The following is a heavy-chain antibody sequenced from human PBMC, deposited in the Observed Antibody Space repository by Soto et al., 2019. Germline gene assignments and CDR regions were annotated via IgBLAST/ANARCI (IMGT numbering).Heavy chain of an antibody. V-gene: IGHV5-51*01. Sequence: GESLKISCKGSGYSFITYWIGWVRQMPGKGLEWVGIIYPGDSDTRYSPSFQGQVTISADKSISTAYLQWSSLKASDTAKYYCARSISTYYYGMDVWGQGTTVTVSS. CDR2: IYPGDSDT. CDR1: GYSFITYW. CDR3: ARSISTYYYGMDV. D-gene: IGHD3-22*01. J-gene: IGHJ6*02.